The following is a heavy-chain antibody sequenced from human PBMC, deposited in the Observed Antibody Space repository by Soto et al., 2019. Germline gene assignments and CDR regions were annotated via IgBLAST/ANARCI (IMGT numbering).Heavy chain of an antibody. CDR3: ARVPSGYVDSYAFDI. J-gene: IGHJ3*02. Sequence: GASVKVSCKASGGTFSSYAISWVRQAPGQGLEWMGGIIPIFGTANYAQKFQGRVTITADESTSTAYMELSSLRSEDTAVYYCARVPSGYVDSYAFDIWGQGTMVTVSS. D-gene: IGHD5-12*01. CDR1: GGTFSSYA. CDR2: IIPIFGTA. V-gene: IGHV1-69*13.